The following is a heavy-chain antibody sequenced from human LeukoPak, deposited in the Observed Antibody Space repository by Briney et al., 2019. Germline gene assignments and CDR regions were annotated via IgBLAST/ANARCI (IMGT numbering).Heavy chain of an antibody. D-gene: IGHD6-19*01. J-gene: IGHJ6*02. V-gene: IGHV5-51*01. Sequence: GESLKISCRASGYSFTNYWIGWVRQMPGKGLEWMGIIYPGDSDSTNSPSFQGQVTISADKSISTAYLQWRSLKASDTAIYYCARHGAVAGSYYFGMDVWGQGTTVTVSS. CDR1: GYSFTNYW. CDR3: ARHGAVAGSYYFGMDV. CDR2: IYPGDSDS.